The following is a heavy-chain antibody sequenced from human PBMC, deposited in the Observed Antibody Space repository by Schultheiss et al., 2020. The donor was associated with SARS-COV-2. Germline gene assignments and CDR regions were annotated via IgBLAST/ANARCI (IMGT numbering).Heavy chain of an antibody. J-gene: IGHJ2*01. V-gene: IGHV1-69*01. CDR2: IIPIFGTA. D-gene: IGHD3-3*01. Sequence: VKVSCKASGGTFSSYAISWVREAPGQGLEWMGGIIPIFGTANYAQKFQGRVTITADESTSTAYMELSSLRSEDTAVYYCARDRYDFWSGYVSYWYFDLWGRGTLVTVSS. CDR3: ARDRYDFWSGYVSYWYFDL. CDR1: GGTFSSYA.